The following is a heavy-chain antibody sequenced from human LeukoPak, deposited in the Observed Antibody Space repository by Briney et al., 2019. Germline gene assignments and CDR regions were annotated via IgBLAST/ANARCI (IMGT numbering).Heavy chain of an antibody. V-gene: IGHV3-23*01. CDR1: GFTFCGSA. J-gene: IGHJ4*02. D-gene: IGHD1-26*01. CDR3: AKVLSGSQDY. CDR2: IGGGGENT. Sequence: GGSLRLSCEASGFTFCGSAMSWVRQAPGKGLEWVSTIGGGGENTYYADSAKGRFTNSRDNSKNTVYLQMNSLRAEDTAVYYCAKVLSGSQDYWGQGTLVTVFS.